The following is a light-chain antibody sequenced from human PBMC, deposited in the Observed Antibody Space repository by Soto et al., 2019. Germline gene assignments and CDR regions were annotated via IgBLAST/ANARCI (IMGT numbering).Light chain of an antibody. CDR3: SSYTSSRPVV. CDR1: SSDVGGYNY. Sequence: QSVLTQPASVSGSPGQSITISCTGTSSDVGGYNYVSWYQQYPGKAPKLMIYEVSNRPSGVSNRFSGSKSGNTASLTISGLQAEDEADYYCSSYTSSRPVVFGGGTQLTVL. V-gene: IGLV2-14*01. CDR2: EVS. J-gene: IGLJ2*01.